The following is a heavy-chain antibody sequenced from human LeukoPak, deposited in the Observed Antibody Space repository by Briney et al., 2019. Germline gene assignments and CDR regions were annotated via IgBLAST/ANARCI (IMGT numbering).Heavy chain of an antibody. CDR1: GGSISSSSYY. J-gene: IGHJ4*02. V-gene: IGHV4-39*01. D-gene: IGHD1-7*01. CDR3: ARSNWDSNVGIDY. Sequence: KSSETLSLTCTVSGGSISSSSYYWGWIRQAPGKGLEWIGTMYYSGITYYNPSLKSRVTTSVDTSKNQFTLKVSSVTAADTAVYYCARSNWDSNVGIDYWGQGILVIVSS. CDR2: MYYSGIT.